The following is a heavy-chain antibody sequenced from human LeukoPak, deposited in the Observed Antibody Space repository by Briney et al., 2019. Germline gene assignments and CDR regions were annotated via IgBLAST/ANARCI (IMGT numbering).Heavy chain of an antibody. D-gene: IGHD6-19*01. CDR2: IYFTGTT. Sequence: PSETLSLTCTISGGSISAYYWSWIRQPLGKGLEGSGYIYFTGTTTYHPSLRSRVTISLDTSNNQFSLDLTSVNVADTAVYYCARLSSGSRPNFDSWGQGSLVTVSS. V-gene: IGHV4-59*08. CDR1: GGSISAYY. J-gene: IGHJ4*02. CDR3: ARLSSGSRPNFDS.